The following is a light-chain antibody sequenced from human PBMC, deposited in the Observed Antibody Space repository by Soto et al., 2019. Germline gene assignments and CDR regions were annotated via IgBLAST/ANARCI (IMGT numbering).Light chain of an antibody. CDR2: GAS. CDR1: QSINDT. CDR3: QQYNNWPWT. J-gene: IGKJ1*01. V-gene: IGKV3-15*01. Sequence: EIVMTQSPATLSVSPGGRATLSCRASQSINDTLAWYPQKPGHAPRLFIYGASTRAPGFPARFSGSRSGTDFTLTISSLQPEDFAVYYCQQYNNWPWTFGQGSKVEIK.